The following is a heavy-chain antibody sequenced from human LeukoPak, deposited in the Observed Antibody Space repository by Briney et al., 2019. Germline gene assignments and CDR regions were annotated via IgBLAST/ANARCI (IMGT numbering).Heavy chain of an antibody. V-gene: IGHV3-30*02. CDR2: ISFDGSQK. J-gene: IGHJ6*03. CDR1: GFTFSNYG. Sequence: SGGSLRLSCAASGFTFSNYGMHWVRQAPGKGLEWVALISFDGSQKYYADSVKGRFTISRDNSKSTVYLQMNSLRVEDAAVYYCAKNRGAGSHYYYHMNVWGEGTTVTVSS. CDR3: AKNRGAGSHYYYHMNV. D-gene: IGHD1-26*01.